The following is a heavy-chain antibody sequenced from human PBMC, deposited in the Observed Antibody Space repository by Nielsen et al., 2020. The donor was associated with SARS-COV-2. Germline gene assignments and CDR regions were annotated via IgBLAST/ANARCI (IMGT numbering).Heavy chain of an antibody. CDR2: IIPIFGTA. Sequence: WVRQAPGQGLEWMGGIIPIFGTANYAQKFQGRVTITADESTSTAYMELSSLRSEDTAVYYCASYSGYYVGDYFDYWGQGTLVTVSS. J-gene: IGHJ4*02. D-gene: IGHD5-12*01. V-gene: IGHV1-69*01. CDR3: ASYSGYYVGDYFDY.